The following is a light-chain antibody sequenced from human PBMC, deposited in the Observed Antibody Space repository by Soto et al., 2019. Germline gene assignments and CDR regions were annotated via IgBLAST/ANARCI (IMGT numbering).Light chain of an antibody. J-gene: IGKJ5*01. CDR1: LSVSVY. Sequence: VVLTQSPATLSLSPGERATISCRTSLSVSVYLDWYQQKPGQAPWLLISDASNSATGIPAMFSGSGSGTDFTLPTASLDPRGFVVYACHQRQYWPLIIFGQGTQLHI. CDR2: DAS. CDR3: HQRQYWPLII. V-gene: IGKV3-11*01.